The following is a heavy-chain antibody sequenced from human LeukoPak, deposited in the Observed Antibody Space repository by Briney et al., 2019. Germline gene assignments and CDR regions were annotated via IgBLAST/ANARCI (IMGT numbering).Heavy chain of an antibody. J-gene: IGHJ6*03. CDR2: IYYSGST. D-gene: IGHD2-2*01. CDR1: GGSISSSSCY. V-gene: IGHV4-39*07. CDR3: ARHLADCSSTSCYVRLRYYYYYMDV. Sequence: SETLSLTCTVSGGSISSSSCYWGWIRQPPGKGLEWIGSIYYSGSTYHNPSLKSRVTISVDTSKNQFSLKLSSVTAADTAVYYCARHLADCSSTSCYVRLRYYYYYMDVWGKGTTVTVSS.